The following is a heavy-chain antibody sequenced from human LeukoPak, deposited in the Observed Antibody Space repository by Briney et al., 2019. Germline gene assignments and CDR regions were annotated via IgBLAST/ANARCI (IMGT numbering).Heavy chain of an antibody. CDR1: GGTFSSYA. CDR3: ARENGYTHQGWFDP. Sequence: SVKVSCKASGGTFSSYAISWVRQAPGQGLEWMGGIIPIFGTANYAQKFQGRVTITADESTSTAYMELSSLRSEGTAVYYCARENGYTHQGWFDPWGQGTLVTVSS. CDR2: IIPIFGTA. V-gene: IGHV1-69*01. J-gene: IGHJ5*02. D-gene: IGHD5-18*01.